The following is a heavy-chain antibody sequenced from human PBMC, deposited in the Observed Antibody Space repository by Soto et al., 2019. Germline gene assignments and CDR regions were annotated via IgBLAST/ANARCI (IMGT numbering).Heavy chain of an antibody. D-gene: IGHD6-19*01. Sequence: TGGSLRLSCAASGFTFSNAWMSWVRQAPGKGLEWVGRIKSKTNGGTTDYAAPVKGRFTISRDDTKNSVYLQMNSLRAEDTAVYFCVRSSGWIFDYWGQGGLVTVSS. CDR3: VRSSGWIFDY. CDR1: GFTFSNAW. J-gene: IGHJ4*02. CDR2: IKSKTNGGTT. V-gene: IGHV3-15*01.